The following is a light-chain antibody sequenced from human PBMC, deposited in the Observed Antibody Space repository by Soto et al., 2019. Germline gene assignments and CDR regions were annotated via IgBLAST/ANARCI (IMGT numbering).Light chain of an antibody. V-gene: IGLV3-9*01. CDR1: NIGGKN. CDR3: QVWDSSTVV. CDR2: RDF. J-gene: IGLJ3*02. Sequence: SYELTQPLSVSVALGQTARITCGGNNIGGKNVHWYQLNPGQAPVLVIYRDFNGPSGIPERFSGSNSGNTATLAISGAQAEDDADYYCQVWDSSTVVFGGGTKLTVL.